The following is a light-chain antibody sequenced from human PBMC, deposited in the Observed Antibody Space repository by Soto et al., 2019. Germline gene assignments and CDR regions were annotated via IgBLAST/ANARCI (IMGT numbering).Light chain of an antibody. CDR1: SSDVGDYNY. CDR2: DVS. V-gene: IGLV2-11*01. Sequence: QSALTQPRSVSGSPGQSVTISCTGTSSDVGDYNYVSWYQQYPGKAPKLVIYDVSKRPSGVPDRFSGSKSGNTASLTISGLQAEDEAYYYGCSFAGSYTFWVFGGGTKVTVL. CDR3: CSFAGSYTFWV. J-gene: IGLJ3*02.